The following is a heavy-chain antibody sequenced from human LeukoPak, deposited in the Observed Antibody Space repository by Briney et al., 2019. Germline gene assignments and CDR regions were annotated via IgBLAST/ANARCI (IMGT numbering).Heavy chain of an antibody. CDR3: AKHNGGGIVSYVAPGPPDYFDH. V-gene: IGHV4-39*01. J-gene: IGHJ4*02. CDR2: IYFSGSV. CDR1: GDITHY. D-gene: IGHD1-26*01. Sequence: SETLSLTCSVSGDITHYWGWIRQPPGKGLECIGSIYFSGSVYYNPSLRSRVTISLDTSTKQLSLKPTSVTAADTAIYYCAKHNGGGIVSYVAPGPPDYFDHWGQGALVTVSS.